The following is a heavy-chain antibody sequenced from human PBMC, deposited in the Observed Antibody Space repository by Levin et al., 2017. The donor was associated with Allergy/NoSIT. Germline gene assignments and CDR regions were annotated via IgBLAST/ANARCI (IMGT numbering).Heavy chain of an antibody. Sequence: GESLKISCAASGFTFSSYSMNWVRQAPGKGLEWVSSISTSSSYIYYADSVKGRFTISRDNAKNSLYLQMNSLRAEDTAVYYCARSRGSSGYSADWYFDLWGRGTLVTVSS. V-gene: IGHV3-21*01. CDR1: GFTFSSYS. D-gene: IGHD3-22*01. CDR3: ARSRGSSGYSADWYFDL. J-gene: IGHJ2*01. CDR2: ISTSSSYI.